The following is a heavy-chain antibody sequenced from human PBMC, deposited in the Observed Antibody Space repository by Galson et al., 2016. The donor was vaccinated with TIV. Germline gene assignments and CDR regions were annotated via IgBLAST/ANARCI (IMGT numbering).Heavy chain of an antibody. J-gene: IGHJ4*02. Sequence: SLRLSCAASGFTFSIYAMHWVRQAPGKGLEWVGLISYDGSNKWYADSVKGRFTISRDNSKNTLYLQMNSLGVEDTAVYYCAKVGARGYGDYPYYLAYWGQGTLVTVSS. CDR1: GFTFSIYA. CDR3: AKVGARGYGDYPYYLAY. D-gene: IGHD4-17*01. V-gene: IGHV3-30*18. CDR2: ISYDGSNK.